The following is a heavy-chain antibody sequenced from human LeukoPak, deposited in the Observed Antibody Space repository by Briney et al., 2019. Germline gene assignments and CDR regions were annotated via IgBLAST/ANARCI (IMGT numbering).Heavy chain of an antibody. CDR3: ASLKSRGWYDNYYYYGMDV. V-gene: IGHV4-30-2*01. Sequence: PSETLSLTCAVSGGSISSGGYSWSWIRQPPGKGLEWIGYIYHSGSTYYNPSLKSRVTISVDTSKNQFSLKLSSVTAADTAVYYCASLKSRGWYDNYYYYGMDVWGQGTTVTVSS. CDR1: GGSISSGGYS. CDR2: IYHSGST. D-gene: IGHD6-19*01. J-gene: IGHJ6*02.